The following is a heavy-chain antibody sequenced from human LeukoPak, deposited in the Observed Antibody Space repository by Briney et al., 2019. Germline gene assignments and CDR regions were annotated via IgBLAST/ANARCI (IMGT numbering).Heavy chain of an antibody. Sequence: SETLSLTCTVSGGSITSSPYYWGWVRQPPGKGLEWIGSIYYSGRTYYNPSLKSRVTISLDTSKNQFSLKLSSVTAADTAVYYCARGVREYGAYYFDYWGQGTLVTVSS. J-gene: IGHJ4*02. CDR2: IYYSGRT. CDR3: ARGVREYGAYYFDY. CDR1: GGSITSSPYY. D-gene: IGHD3-10*01. V-gene: IGHV4-39*07.